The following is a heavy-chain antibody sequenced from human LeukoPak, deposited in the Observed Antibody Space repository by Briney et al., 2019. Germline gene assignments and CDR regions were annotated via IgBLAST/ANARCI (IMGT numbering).Heavy chain of an antibody. V-gene: IGHV3-74*01. J-gene: IGHJ4*02. CDR3: ARQGRGDNSGYYY. D-gene: IGHD3-22*01. Sequence: GGSLRLSCAASGFTFSSYWMHWVRQAPGKGLVRVSRINSDGSSISYADSVKGRFTISRDNAKITLYLQMNSLRAEDTAVYYCARQGRGDNSGYYYWGQGTLVTVSS. CDR2: INSDGSSI. CDR1: GFTFSSYW.